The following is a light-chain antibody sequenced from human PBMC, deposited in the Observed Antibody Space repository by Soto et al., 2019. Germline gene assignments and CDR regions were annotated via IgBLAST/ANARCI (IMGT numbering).Light chain of an antibody. V-gene: IGLV1-44*01. CDR3: CSYAGSYTYV. CDR2: SNN. CDR1: RSSIGSNT. J-gene: IGLJ1*01. Sequence: QSVLTQPPSASGTPGQRVTISCSGSRSSIGSNTVNWYQHLPGSAPKLLIYSNNHRPSGVPDRFSASKAGASASLAISGLQSEDEGDYYCCSYAGSYTYVFGTGTKVTVL.